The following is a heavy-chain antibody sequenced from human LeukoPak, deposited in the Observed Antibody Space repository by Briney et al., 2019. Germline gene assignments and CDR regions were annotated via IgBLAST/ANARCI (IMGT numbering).Heavy chain of an antibody. Sequence: KPSETLSLTCTVSGGSIGRYYWSWIRQPPGKGLEWIAYIFFSETTKYNPSLESRVTISVDTSKNQFSLDLTSVTAADTALYYCARGGDGYNYVDYWGPGTLVTVSS. CDR1: GGSIGRYY. J-gene: IGHJ4*02. CDR2: IFFSETT. CDR3: ARGGDGYNYVDY. V-gene: IGHV4-59*01. D-gene: IGHD5-24*01.